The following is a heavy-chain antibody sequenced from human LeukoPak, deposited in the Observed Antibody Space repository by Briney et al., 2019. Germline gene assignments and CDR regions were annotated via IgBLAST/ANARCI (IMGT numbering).Heavy chain of an antibody. V-gene: IGHV3-11*04. CDR3: VKDPQMYSGSFSYYLDY. J-gene: IGHJ4*02. D-gene: IGHD1-26*01. Sequence: GGSLRLSCAASGFTFSDYYMSWIRQAPGKGLEWVSYISSSGTTIYYADSVKGRFTISRDNSKNTLSLQMNSLRPEDTAVYYCVKDPQMYSGSFSYYLDYWGQGTLVTVSS. CDR1: GFTFSDYY. CDR2: ISSSGTTI.